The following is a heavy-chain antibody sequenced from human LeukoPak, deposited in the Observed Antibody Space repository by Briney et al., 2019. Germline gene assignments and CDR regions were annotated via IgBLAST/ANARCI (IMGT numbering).Heavy chain of an antibody. Sequence: GASVKVSCKASGYTFTGYYMHWVRQAPGQGLEWMGWINPNSGGTNYAQKFQGRVTMTRDTSISTAYMELSRLRSDDTAVYYCAREGRDYDILTGYRTYRQRPFDYWGQGTLVTVSS. J-gene: IGHJ4*02. CDR3: AREGRDYDILTGYRTYRQRPFDY. D-gene: IGHD3-9*01. V-gene: IGHV1-2*02. CDR2: INPNSGGT. CDR1: GYTFTGYY.